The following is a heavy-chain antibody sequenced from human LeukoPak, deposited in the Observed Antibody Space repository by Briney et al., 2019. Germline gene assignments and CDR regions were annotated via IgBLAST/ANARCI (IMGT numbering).Heavy chain of an antibody. D-gene: IGHD3-10*01. V-gene: IGHV3-74*01. CDR3: ARETLGSDAFDI. CDR1: GFTFSDYW. Sequence: GGSLRLSCAASGFTFSDYWMHWVRQAPGKGLVWVSRINTDGSSTNYADSVKGRFTISRDNAKNTLYLQMNSLRVDDTAVYYCARETLGSDAFDIWGQGTMVTVSS. CDR2: INTDGSST. J-gene: IGHJ3*02.